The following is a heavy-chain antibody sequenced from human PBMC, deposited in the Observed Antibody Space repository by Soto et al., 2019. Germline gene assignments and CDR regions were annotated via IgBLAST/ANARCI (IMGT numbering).Heavy chain of an antibody. J-gene: IGHJ3*02. CDR2: IYYSGST. Sequence: SETLSLTCTVSGGSISSSSYYWGWIRQPPGKGLEWIGSIYYSGSTYYNPSLKSRVTISVDTSKNQFSLKLSSVTAADTAVYYCARLYWTAVAGPPVATFDIWGQGTMVTVSS. D-gene: IGHD6-19*01. V-gene: IGHV4-39*01. CDR1: GGSISSSSYY. CDR3: ARLYWTAVAGPPVATFDI.